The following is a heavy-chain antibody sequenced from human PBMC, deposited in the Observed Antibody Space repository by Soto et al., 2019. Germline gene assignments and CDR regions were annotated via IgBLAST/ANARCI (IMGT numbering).Heavy chain of an antibody. CDR3: ARDGRIRRPDWYFDL. V-gene: IGHV3-48*03. CDR1: GLTFSSYE. J-gene: IGHJ2*01. CDR2: ISRSGSTI. D-gene: IGHD2-15*01. Sequence: GGSLRLSCAASGLTFSSYEMNWVRQSPGKGLEWVSYISRSGSTIYYADSVKGRVTISRDNAKNSLYLQMNSLRAEDTAVYYCARDGRIRRPDWYFDLWGRGTLVTVSS.